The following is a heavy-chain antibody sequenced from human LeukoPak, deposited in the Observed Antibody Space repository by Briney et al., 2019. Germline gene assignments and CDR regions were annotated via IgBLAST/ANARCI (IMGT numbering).Heavy chain of an antibody. Sequence: ASVKVSCKASGYTFTGYYMHWVRQAPGQGLEWMGRINPNSGGTNYAQKFQGRVTMTRDTSISTAYMELSRLRSDDTAVYYCARVQGGDYVWGSDYWGQGTLVTVSS. CDR1: GYTFTGYY. J-gene: IGHJ4*02. CDR2: INPNSGGT. CDR3: ARVQGGDYVWGSDY. V-gene: IGHV1-2*06. D-gene: IGHD3-16*01.